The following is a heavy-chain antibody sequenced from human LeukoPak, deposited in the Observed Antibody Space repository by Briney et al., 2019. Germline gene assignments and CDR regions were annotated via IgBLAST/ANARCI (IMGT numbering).Heavy chain of an antibody. CDR1: GFTFSSYG. D-gene: IGHD3-9*01. J-gene: IGHJ6*03. V-gene: IGHV3-30*18. CDR3: AKDGYDILTGYLDGYYMDV. CDR2: ISYDGSNI. Sequence: GGSLRLSCAASGFTFSSYGMHWVRQAPGKGLEWVAVISYDGSNIYYADSVKGRFTISRDNSKNSLYLQMNSLRDDDTAVYYCAKDGYDILTGYLDGYYMDVWGKGTTVTVS.